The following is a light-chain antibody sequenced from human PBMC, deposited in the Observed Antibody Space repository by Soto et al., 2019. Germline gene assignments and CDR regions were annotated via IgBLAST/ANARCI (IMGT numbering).Light chain of an antibody. CDR2: GAS. CDR1: QSGTSH. J-gene: IGKJ1*01. Sequence: IVMTQSPATLSVSPGEIATLSCRASQSGTSHLAWYHQKPGQAPRLLIYGASTRATGVPPRFSGSGSGTEFTLTISSLQSEDSGVFYCQKYNNWPLALGQGTKVEIK. CDR3: QKYNNWPLA. V-gene: IGKV3-15*01.